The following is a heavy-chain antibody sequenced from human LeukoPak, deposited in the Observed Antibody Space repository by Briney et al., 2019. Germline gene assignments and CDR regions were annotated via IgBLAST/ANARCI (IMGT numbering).Heavy chain of an antibody. J-gene: IGHJ4*02. CDR3: ARQAFCSGSSCNPFDY. D-gene: IGHD2-15*01. CDR2: IYYSGST. Sequence: SQTLSLTCTVSGGSISSGGYYWNWIRQPPGKGLEWIGYIYYSGSTNYNPSLKSRVTISIDTYKSQFSLKLSSVTAADTAVYYCARQAFCSGSSCNPFDYWGQGTLVTVSS. V-gene: IGHV4-61*08. CDR1: GGSISSGGYY.